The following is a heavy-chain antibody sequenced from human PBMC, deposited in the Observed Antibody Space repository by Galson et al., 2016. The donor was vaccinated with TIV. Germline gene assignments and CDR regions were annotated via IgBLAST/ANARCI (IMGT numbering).Heavy chain of an antibody. J-gene: IGHJ4*02. CDR1: RSTFSSYW. Sequence: SLRLSCADSRSTFSSYWMNWVRQAPGKGLEWVANIKGDGTEIKNVDSVKGRFTISRDNAKNSLYLQMSNLRVEDTAIYYCAQRLGTANSLGQGTLVTVSS. CDR2: IKGDGTEI. CDR3: AQRLGTANS. D-gene: IGHD6-19*01. V-gene: IGHV3-7*01.